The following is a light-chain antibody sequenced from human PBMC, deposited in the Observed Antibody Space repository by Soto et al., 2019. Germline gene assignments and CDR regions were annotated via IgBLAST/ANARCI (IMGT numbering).Light chain of an antibody. CDR2: DVS. Sequence: QSVLTQPASVSGSPGQSITISCTRTSSDVGTYKYVSWYQQHPGKAPKLMIYDVSNRPSGVSNRFSGSKSGNTASLTISGLQAEDEADYYCNSYTTSSTLVFGTVTKVT. CDR1: SSDVGTYKY. V-gene: IGLV2-14*03. CDR3: NSYTTSSTLV. J-gene: IGLJ1*01.